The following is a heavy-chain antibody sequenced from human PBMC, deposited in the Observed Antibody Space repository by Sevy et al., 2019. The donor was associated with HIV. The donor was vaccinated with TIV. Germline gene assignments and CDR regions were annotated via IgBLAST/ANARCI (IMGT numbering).Heavy chain of an antibody. D-gene: IGHD3-10*01. CDR1: GFTFSSYA. CDR2: ISGSGGST. J-gene: IGHJ4*02. V-gene: IGHV3-23*01. Sequence: GGSLRLSCAASGFTFSSYAMSWVRQAPGKGLEWVSGISGSGGSTYYADSVKGRFTISRDNSKNTLYLQMNSLRAEDTAVYYCAKKRDYHGSGSFDYWGQGTLVTVSS. CDR3: AKKRDYHGSGSFDY.